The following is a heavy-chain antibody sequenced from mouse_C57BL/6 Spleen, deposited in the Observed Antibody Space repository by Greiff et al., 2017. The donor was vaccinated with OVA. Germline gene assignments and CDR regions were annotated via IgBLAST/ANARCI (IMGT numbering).Heavy chain of an antibody. Sequence: VQLQQPGAELVRPGTSVKLSCKASGYTFTSYWMHWVKQRPGQGLEWIGVIDPSDSYTNYNQKFKGKATLTVDTSSSTAYMQLSSLTSEDSAVYYCARSITTVVGYFGVWGTGTTVTVAS. J-gene: IGHJ1*03. CDR3: ARSITTVVGYFGV. V-gene: IGHV1-59*01. CDR1: GYTFTSYW. D-gene: IGHD1-1*01. CDR2: IDPSDSYT.